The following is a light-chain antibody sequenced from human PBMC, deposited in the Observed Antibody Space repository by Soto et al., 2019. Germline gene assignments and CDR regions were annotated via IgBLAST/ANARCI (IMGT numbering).Light chain of an antibody. V-gene: IGLV2-14*01. Sequence: QSGLTQPASVSGSPGQPINNSCTGTSSDIGGYNFVTSYQQPPGRAPKLLIYEVSRRPSGVSNRFSGSKSGDTACLTISGLQAEDEADYYCYSYRWYYTQVYGTGTKVTV. J-gene: IGLJ1*01. CDR2: EVS. CDR1: SSDIGGYNF. CDR3: YSYRWYYTQV.